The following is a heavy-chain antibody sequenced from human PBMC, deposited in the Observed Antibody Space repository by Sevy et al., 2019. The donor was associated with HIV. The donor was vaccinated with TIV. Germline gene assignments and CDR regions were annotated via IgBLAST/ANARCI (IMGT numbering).Heavy chain of an antibody. V-gene: IGHV3-9*01. CDR1: GFSFDDYA. Sequence: GGSLRLSCAASGFSFDDYAMHWVRQAPGKGLEWVSGISWKSGSIDYADPVKGRFTISRDNAKNSLYLQMNSLRAEVTALYYCAKDISDGSSLFTKGAFDIWGQGTMVTVSS. D-gene: IGHD6-13*01. CDR2: ISWKSGSI. CDR3: AKDISDGSSLFTKGAFDI. J-gene: IGHJ3*02.